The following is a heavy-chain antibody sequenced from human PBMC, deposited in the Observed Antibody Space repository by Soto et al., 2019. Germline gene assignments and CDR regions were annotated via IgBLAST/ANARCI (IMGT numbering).Heavy chain of an antibody. Sequence: ASVKVSCKASGYTFSNYGIHWVRQAPGQRLEWMGWINAGNGNTKYSEKFQGRVTITRDTSASTAYMELSSLRSEDTAVYYCARSGYSSGWYHWYFDFWGRGTLVTVSS. J-gene: IGHJ2*01. CDR2: INAGNGNT. CDR1: GYTFSNYG. V-gene: IGHV1-3*01. CDR3: ARSGYSSGWYHWYFDF. D-gene: IGHD6-19*01.